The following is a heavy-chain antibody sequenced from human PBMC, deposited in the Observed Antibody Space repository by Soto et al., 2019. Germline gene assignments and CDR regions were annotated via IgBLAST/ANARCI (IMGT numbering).Heavy chain of an antibody. D-gene: IGHD3-9*01. Sequence: SETLSLTCAVSGGSIISSNWWSWVRQPPGKGLEWIGEIYHSGSTNYNPSLKSRVTISVDKSKNQFSLKLTSVTAADPAVHYWGRNDWYRSAPWGRGTLVTVSS. CDR1: GGSIISSNW. V-gene: IGHV4-4*02. J-gene: IGHJ5*02. CDR3: GRNDWYRSAP. CDR2: IYHSGST.